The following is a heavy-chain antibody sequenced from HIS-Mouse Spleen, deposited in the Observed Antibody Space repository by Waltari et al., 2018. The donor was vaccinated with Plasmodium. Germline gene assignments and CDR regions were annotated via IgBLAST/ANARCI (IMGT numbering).Heavy chain of an antibody. CDR2: IYYSGST. J-gene: IGHJ4*02. CDR3: ARSIAATVTFYFDY. D-gene: IGHD6-13*01. Sequence: QVQLQESGPGLVTPSQTLSLTCTVSGCSISMGGSYWSWIRQHPGKGLEWIGYIYYSGSTYYNPSLKSRVTISVDTSKNQFSLKLSSVTAADTAVYYCARSIAATVTFYFDYWGQGTLVTVSS. V-gene: IGHV4-31*03. CDR1: GCSISMGGSY.